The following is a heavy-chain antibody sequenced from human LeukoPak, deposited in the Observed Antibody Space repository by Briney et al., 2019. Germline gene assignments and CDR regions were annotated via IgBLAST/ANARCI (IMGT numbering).Heavy chain of an antibody. CDR2: MYHSGST. J-gene: IGHJ4*02. Sequence: PSETLSPTCALSGYSISSGYYWCWIRQPPGKGLEWIGSMYHSGSTYYNPSLKSRVTISVDTSKNQFSLKLSSVTAADTAVYYCARNVGSQQQLDYWGQGTLVTVSS. V-gene: IGHV4-38-2*01. CDR3: ARNVGSQQQLDY. D-gene: IGHD6-13*01. CDR1: GYSISSGYY.